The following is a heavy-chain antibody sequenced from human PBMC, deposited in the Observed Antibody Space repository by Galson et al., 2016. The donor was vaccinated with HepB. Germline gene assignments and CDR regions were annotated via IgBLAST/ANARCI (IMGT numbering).Heavy chain of an antibody. J-gene: IGHJ4*02. D-gene: IGHD3-10*01. V-gene: IGHV3-72*01. CDR2: SRNKARGYTT. Sequence: SLRLSCAGSEFTFSNYAMNWVRQAPGKGLEWIGRSRNKARGYTTEYAASVKGRFTVSRLDPYDLVYLQMNSLKTEDTAVYFCTRTTPITGGDFDFWGRGTLVTVSS. CDR1: EFTFSNYA. CDR3: TRTTPITGGDFDF.